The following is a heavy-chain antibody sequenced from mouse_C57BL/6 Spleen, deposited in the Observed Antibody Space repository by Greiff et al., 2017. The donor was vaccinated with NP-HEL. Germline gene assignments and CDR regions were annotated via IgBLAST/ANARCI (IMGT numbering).Heavy chain of an antibody. Sequence: VQLQQSGAELVRPGASVTLSCKASGYTFTDYEMHWVKQTPVHGLEWIGAIDPETGGTAYNQKFKGKAILTADKASSTAYMELRSLTSEDSAGYYCTRGRQLGPWGQGTLVTVSA. CDR3: TRGRQLGP. J-gene: IGHJ3*01. D-gene: IGHD3-2*01. V-gene: IGHV1-15*01. CDR2: IDPETGGT. CDR1: GYTFTDYE.